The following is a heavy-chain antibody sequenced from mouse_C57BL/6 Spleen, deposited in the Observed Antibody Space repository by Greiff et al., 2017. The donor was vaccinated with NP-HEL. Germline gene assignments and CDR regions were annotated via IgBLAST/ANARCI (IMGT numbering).Heavy chain of an antibody. CDR2: ISSGSSTI. CDR3: ARPGDYAAWFAY. Sequence: EVQVVESGGGLVKPGGSLKLSCAASGFTFSDYGMHWVRQAPEKGLEWVAYISSGSSTIYYADTVKGRFTISRDNAKNTLFLQMTSLRSEDTAMYYCARPGDYAAWFAYWGQGTLVTVSA. CDR1: GFTFSDYG. D-gene: IGHD2-4*01. V-gene: IGHV5-17*01. J-gene: IGHJ3*01.